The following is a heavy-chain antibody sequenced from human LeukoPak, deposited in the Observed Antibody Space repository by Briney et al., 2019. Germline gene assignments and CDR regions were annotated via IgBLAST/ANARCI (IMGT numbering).Heavy chain of an antibody. J-gene: IGHJ4*02. Sequence: GGSLRLSCAASGFTFSSYSMNWVRQAPGKGLEWVSSVSSSSSYIYYADSVKGRFTISRDNAKNSLYLQMNSLRAEDTAVYYCARAMLLWFGELSTFDYWGLGTLVTVSS. CDR3: ARAMLLWFGELSTFDY. CDR2: VSSSSSYI. CDR1: GFTFSSYS. V-gene: IGHV3-21*01. D-gene: IGHD3-10*01.